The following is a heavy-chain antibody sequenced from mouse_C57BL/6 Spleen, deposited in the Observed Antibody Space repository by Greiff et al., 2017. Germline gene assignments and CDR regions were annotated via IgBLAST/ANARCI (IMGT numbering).Heavy chain of an antibody. Sequence: VHVKQSGPELVKPGASVKISCKASGYTFTDYYMNWVKQSHGKSLEWIGDINPNNGGTSYNQKFKGKATLTVDKSSSTAYMELRSLTSEDSAVYYCARWGSSYWYFDVWGTGTTVTVSS. D-gene: IGHD1-1*01. J-gene: IGHJ1*03. CDR3: ARWGSSYWYFDV. CDR1: GYTFTDYY. V-gene: IGHV1-26*01. CDR2: INPNNGGT.